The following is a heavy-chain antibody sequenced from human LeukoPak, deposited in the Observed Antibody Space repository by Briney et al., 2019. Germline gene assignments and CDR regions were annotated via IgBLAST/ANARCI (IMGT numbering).Heavy chain of an antibody. D-gene: IGHD2-8*02. CDR2: IFPFGGEI. Sequence: GGSLRLSCAASGFTFSSYDMQGVRQPPGKGLGWDSRIFPFGGEIHYPDSVRGRFTISRDHSKSTLSLQMNSLRAEDTAIYYCATYRQVLLPFESWGQGTLVTVS. CDR3: ATYRQVLLPFES. J-gene: IGHJ4*02. V-gene: IGHV3-23*01. CDR1: GFTFSSYD.